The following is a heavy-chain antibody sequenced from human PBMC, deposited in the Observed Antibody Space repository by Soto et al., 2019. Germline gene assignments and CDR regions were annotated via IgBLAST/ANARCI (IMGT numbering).Heavy chain of an antibody. J-gene: IGHJ3*02. V-gene: IGHV3-23*01. Sequence: EVQLLESGGGWVQPGGSLRLSCAASGFTFSSYAMSWVRQAPGKGLEWVSAISSSGGSTYYADSVKGRFTISRDNSKNTLYLQMNSLRAEDTAVYYCAKDSVLRYFDWSPGRRAREHAFDIWGQGTMVTVSS. D-gene: IGHD3-9*01. CDR3: AKDSVLRYFDWSPGRRAREHAFDI. CDR2: ISSSGGST. CDR1: GFTFSSYA.